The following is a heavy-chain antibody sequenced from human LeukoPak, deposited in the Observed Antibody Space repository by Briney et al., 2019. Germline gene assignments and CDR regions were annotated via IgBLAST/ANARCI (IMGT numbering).Heavy chain of an antibody. CDR1: GYTFTSCD. Sequence: GASVKVSCKASGYTFTSCDINWVRQATGQGLEWMGWMNPNSGNTGYAQKFQGRVTMTRNTSISTAYMELSSLRSEDTAVYYCARVAAAGTPSYAEYFQHWGQGTLVTVSS. V-gene: IGHV1-8*01. CDR2: MNPNSGNT. D-gene: IGHD6-13*01. J-gene: IGHJ1*01. CDR3: ARVAAAGTPSYAEYFQH.